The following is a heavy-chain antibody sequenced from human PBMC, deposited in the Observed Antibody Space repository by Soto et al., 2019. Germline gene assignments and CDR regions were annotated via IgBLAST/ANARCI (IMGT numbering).Heavy chain of an antibody. J-gene: IGHJ3*02. CDR3: ARDRFYRYNHDYAFDI. CDR2: ISAGGGRT. Sequence: GGSLRLSCAASGISFSNDDMSWVRQAPGKGLELVSTISAGGGRTYYADSVKGRFAFSRDNSKNTFSLLMTSLRAEDTAVYYCARDRFYRYNHDYAFDIWGQGTMVTVSS. D-gene: IGHD3-10*01. CDR1: GISFSNDD. V-gene: IGHV3-23*01.